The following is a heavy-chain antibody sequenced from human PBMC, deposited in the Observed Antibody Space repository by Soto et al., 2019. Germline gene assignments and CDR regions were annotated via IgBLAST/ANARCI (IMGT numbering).Heavy chain of an antibody. J-gene: IGHJ6*03. V-gene: IGHV1-8*01. CDR2: MNPNSGNT. Sequence: QVQLVQSGAEVKKPGASVKVSCKASGYTFTSYDINWVRQATGQGLEWMGWMNPNSGNTGYAQKFQGRVTMTRNTSISTAYMELSSLRSEDTAVYYCASNPPYYYGSGSSDYMDVWGKGTTVTVSS. CDR3: ASNPPYYYGSGSSDYMDV. D-gene: IGHD3-10*01. CDR1: GYTFTSYD.